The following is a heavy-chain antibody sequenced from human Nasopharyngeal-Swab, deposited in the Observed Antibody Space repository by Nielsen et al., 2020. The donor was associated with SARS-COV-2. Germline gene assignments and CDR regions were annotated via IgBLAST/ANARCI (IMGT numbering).Heavy chain of an antibody. J-gene: IGHJ3*02. Sequence: GGSLRLSCAASGFTFSSYGMHWVRQVPGKGLEWVAVIWYDGSNKYYADSVKGRFTISRDNSKNTLYLQMNSLRAEDTAVYYCARDSPGTDSSGYDDAFDIWGQGTMVTVSS. V-gene: IGHV3-33*01. CDR3: ARDSPGTDSSGYDDAFDI. D-gene: IGHD3-22*01. CDR1: GFTFSSYG. CDR2: IWYDGSNK.